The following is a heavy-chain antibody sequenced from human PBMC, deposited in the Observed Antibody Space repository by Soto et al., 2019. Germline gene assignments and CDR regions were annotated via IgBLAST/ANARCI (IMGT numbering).Heavy chain of an antibody. CDR3: ARGRDAGNXFDP. CDR1: GYSFTSYW. CDR2: IDASDSYT. Sequence: GESLKISCKGSGYSFTSYWISWVRQMPGKGLEWMVRIDASDSYTNYRPSFQGNVTISADKYISTAYLQWSSLKASDTAMYYCARGRDAGNXFDPWGQGTLVXVXS. V-gene: IGHV5-10-1*01. J-gene: IGHJ5*02.